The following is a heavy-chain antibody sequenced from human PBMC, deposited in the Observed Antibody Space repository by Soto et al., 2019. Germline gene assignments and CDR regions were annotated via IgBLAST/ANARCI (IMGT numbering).Heavy chain of an antibody. CDR1: GGSISSYY. CDR2: IYYSGST. D-gene: IGHD6-19*01. J-gene: IGHJ6*02. V-gene: IGHV4-59*01. CDR3: ARDPMSSGWPYYYYGMDV. Sequence: SETLSLTCTVSGGSISSYYWSWIRQPPGKGLEWIGYIYYSGSTNYNPSLKSRVTISVDTSKSQFSLKLSSVTAADTAVYYCARDPMSSGWPYYYYGMDVWGQGTTVTVSS.